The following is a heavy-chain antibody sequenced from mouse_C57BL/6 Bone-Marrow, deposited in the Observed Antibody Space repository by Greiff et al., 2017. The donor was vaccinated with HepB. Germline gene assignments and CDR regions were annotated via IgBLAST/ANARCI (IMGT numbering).Heavy chain of an antibody. CDR2: IRLKSDNYAT. J-gene: IGHJ2*01. D-gene: IGHD1-1*01. Sequence: EVQLVESGGGLVQPGGSMKLSCVASGFTFSNYWMNWVRQSPEKGLEWVAQIRLKSDNYATHYAESVKGRFTISRDDSKSSVYLQMNNLRAEDTGIYYCTEGGTTVVATGKLDFDYWGQGTTLTVSS. CDR1: GFTFSNYW. V-gene: IGHV6-3*01. CDR3: TEGGTTVVATGKLDFDY.